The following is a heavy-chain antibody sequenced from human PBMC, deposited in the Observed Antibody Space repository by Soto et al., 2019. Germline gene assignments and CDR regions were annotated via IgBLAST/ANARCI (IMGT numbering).Heavy chain of an antibody. V-gene: IGHV3-23*01. CDR3: AKDRYSYGHDAFDI. CDR2: ISGSGGSA. Sequence: GSLRLSCTVSGFTFSSYVMSWVRQAPGKGLEWVSAISGSGGSAYYADSVKGRFTISRDNSKNTLYLQMNSLRAEDTAVYYCAKDRYSYGHDAFDIWGQGTMVTVSS. CDR1: GFTFSSYV. J-gene: IGHJ3*02. D-gene: IGHD5-18*01.